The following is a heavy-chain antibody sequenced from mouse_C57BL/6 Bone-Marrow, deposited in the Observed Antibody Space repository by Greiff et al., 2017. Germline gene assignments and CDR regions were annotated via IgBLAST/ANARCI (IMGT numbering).Heavy chain of an antibody. D-gene: IGHD3-2*02. Sequence: EVQLQQSGPVLVKPGASVKMSCKASGYTFTDYYMNWVKQSHGKSLEWIGVINPYNGGTSYNQKFKGKATLTVDKSSSTAYMELNSLTSEDSAVYYCARSYRQLRLRPYAMDYWGQGTSVTVSS. V-gene: IGHV1-19*01. CDR1: GYTFTDYY. J-gene: IGHJ4*01. CDR3: ARSYRQLRLRPYAMDY. CDR2: INPYNGGT.